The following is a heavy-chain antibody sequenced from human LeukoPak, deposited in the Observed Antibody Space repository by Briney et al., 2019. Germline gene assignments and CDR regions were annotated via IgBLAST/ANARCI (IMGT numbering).Heavy chain of an antibody. D-gene: IGHD3-22*01. CDR2: ISWNSGSI. V-gene: IGHV3-9*01. CDR1: GFTFDDYA. CDR3: AKDIGPLSPVTRNYYDSSGYDDAFDI. J-gene: IGHJ3*02. Sequence: GGSLRLSCAASGFTFDDYAMHWVRQAPGKGLEWVSGISWNSGSIGYADSVKGRFTISRDNAKNSLYLQMNSLRAEDTALYYCAKDIGPLSPVTRNYYDSSGYDDAFDIWGQGTMVTVSS.